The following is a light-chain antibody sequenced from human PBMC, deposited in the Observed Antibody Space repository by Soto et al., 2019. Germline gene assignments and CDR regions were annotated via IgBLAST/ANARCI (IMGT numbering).Light chain of an antibody. CDR2: GAS. Sequence: ERVMTQSPATLSVSPGERATLSCRASQSVSSNLAWYQQKPGQAPRLLIYGASTRATGIPDRFSGSGSGRDFTLTISGLEPEDFAVYYCQQYGSSPLISFGQGTRLEIK. CDR1: QSVSSN. CDR3: QQYGSSPLIS. J-gene: IGKJ5*01. V-gene: IGKV3-20*01.